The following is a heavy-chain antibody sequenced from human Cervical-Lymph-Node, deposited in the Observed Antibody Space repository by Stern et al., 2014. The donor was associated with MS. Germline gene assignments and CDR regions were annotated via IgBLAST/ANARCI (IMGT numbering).Heavy chain of an antibody. CDR1: GYTFTSYD. CDR3: ARGRVDLIRALGI. D-gene: IGHD3-16*01. Sequence: QVQLGQSGAEVKKPGASVKVSCKASGYTFTSYDINWVRQATGQGLEWMGWMNPNSGNTGYGQNFQGRAHLTRNTSISHTHIGVGSLRSDDTGVYYCARGRVDLIRALGIWGQGTMVTVSS. V-gene: IGHV1-8*01. CDR2: MNPNSGNT. J-gene: IGHJ3*02.